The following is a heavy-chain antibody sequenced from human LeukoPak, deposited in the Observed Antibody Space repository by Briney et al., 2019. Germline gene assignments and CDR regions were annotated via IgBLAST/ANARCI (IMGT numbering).Heavy chain of an antibody. Sequence: ASVKVSCKASGYTFTSYDFNWVRQATGQRPEWMGWKSPNSGDTGYAQKFQDRVTMTRNTSISTAYMELSSLRSGDTAVYYCARGPPNWGYDYWGPGTLVTVSS. CDR2: KSPNSGDT. D-gene: IGHD7-27*01. CDR1: GYTFTSYD. V-gene: IGHV1-8*01. J-gene: IGHJ4*02. CDR3: ARGPPNWGYDY.